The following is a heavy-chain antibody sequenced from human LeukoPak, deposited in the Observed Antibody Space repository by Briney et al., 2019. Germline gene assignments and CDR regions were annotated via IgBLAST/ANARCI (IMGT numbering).Heavy chain of an antibody. CDR2: ISYDGSNK. D-gene: IGHD6-19*01. CDR1: GFTFSSYA. J-gene: IGHJ4*02. CDR3: ARDIAVGIFDY. Sequence: GGSLRLSCAASGFTFSSYAMHWVRQAPGKGLEWVAVISYDGSNKYYADSVKGRFTISRDNSKNTLYLQMNSLRAEDTAVYYCARDIAVGIFDYWGQGTLVTVSS. V-gene: IGHV3-30-3*01.